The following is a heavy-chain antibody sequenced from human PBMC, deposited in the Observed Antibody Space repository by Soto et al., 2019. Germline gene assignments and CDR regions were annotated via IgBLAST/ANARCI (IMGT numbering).Heavy chain of an antibody. J-gene: IGHJ3*02. Sequence: SETLSLTCAVYGGSFSGYYWSWIRRPPGKGLEWIGEINHSGSTNYNPSLKSRVTISVDTSKNQFSLKPSSVTAADTAVYYCARGYRARIFSGIDAFDIWGQGTMVTVSS. CDR1: GGSFSGYY. D-gene: IGHD3-9*01. CDR2: INHSGST. CDR3: ARGYRARIFSGIDAFDI. V-gene: IGHV4-34*01.